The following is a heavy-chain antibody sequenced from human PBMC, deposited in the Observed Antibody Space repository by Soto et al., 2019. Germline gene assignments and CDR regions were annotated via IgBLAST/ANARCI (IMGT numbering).Heavy chain of an antibody. V-gene: IGHV4-34*01. D-gene: IGHD2-2*01. CDR1: GGSFSGYY. CDR3: ARGLRLVVPAAIPGYYYYYGMDV. Sequence: PSETLSLTCAVYGGSFSGYYWSWIRQPPGKGLEWIGEINHSGSTNYNPSLKSRVTISVDTSKNQFSLKLSSVTAADTAVYYCARGLRLVVPAAIPGYYYYYGMDVWGQGTTVTVP. J-gene: IGHJ6*02. CDR2: INHSGST.